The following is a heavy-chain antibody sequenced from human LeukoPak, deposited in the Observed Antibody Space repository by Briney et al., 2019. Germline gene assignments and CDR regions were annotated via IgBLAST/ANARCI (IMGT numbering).Heavy chain of an antibody. J-gene: IGHJ4*02. Sequence: GGSLRLSCEASAFTFRNYWMSWVRQAPGKGLEWVASINQDGSEKYYVDSVKGRFSVSRDNTKNSLYLQMTSLGAQDTAVYYCARDFSSDWPYYFDYWGQGTLVTVSS. CDR1: AFTFRNYW. CDR2: INQDGSEK. D-gene: IGHD6-25*01. V-gene: IGHV3-7*01. CDR3: ARDFSSDWPYYFDY.